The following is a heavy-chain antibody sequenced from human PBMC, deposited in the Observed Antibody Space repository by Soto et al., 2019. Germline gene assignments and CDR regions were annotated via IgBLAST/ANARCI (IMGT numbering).Heavy chain of an antibody. CDR1: GYTFTTYG. CDR2: ISPYNGTT. D-gene: IGHD1-1*01. V-gene: IGHV1-18*03. J-gene: IGHJ6*02. Sequence: ASVKVSCKVSGYTFTTYGISWVRQAPGQGLEWMGWISPYNGTTKYAEKFQGEMTMTTDTATSTAYMDLRSLRSDDMAVYYCARDGERDTGLNFYYYLHGMDAWGQGTRVTVSS. CDR3: ARDGERDTGLNFYYYLHGMDA.